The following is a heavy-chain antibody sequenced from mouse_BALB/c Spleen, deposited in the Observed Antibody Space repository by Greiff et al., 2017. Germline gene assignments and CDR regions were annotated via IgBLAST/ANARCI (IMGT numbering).Heavy chain of an antibody. CDR2: ISDGGSYT. V-gene: IGHV5-4*02. CDR3: ARDYYGSSYPFAY. J-gene: IGHJ3*01. CDR1: GFTFSDYY. Sequence: DVMLVESGGGLVKPGGSLKLSCAASGFTFSDYYMYWVRQTPEKRLEWVATISDGGSYTYYPDSVKGRFTISRDNAKNNLYLQMSSLKSEDTAMYYCARDYYGSSYPFAYWGQGTLVTVSA. D-gene: IGHD1-1*01.